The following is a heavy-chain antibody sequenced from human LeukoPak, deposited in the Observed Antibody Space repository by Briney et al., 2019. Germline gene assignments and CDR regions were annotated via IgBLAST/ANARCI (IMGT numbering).Heavy chain of an antibody. CDR2: IVGSGGST. D-gene: IGHD3-10*01. J-gene: IGHJ4*02. Sequence: GGSLRLSCAASGFTSSSYAMSWVRQAPGKGLEWVSAIVGSGGSTYYADSVKGRFTISRDNSKNTLYLQMNSLRAEDTAIYYCAKAPLWFGNYYFDYWGQGTLVTVAS. CDR1: GFTSSSYA. V-gene: IGHV3-23*01. CDR3: AKAPLWFGNYYFDY.